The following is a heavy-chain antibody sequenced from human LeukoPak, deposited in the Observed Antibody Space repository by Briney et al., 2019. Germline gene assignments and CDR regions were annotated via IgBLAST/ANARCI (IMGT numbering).Heavy chain of an antibody. Sequence: PSETLSLTCTVSGGSITSYYWSWIRQPPGKGLEWIGYIYYSGSTNYNPSLKSRVTISVDTSKNKFSLKLSSVTAADTAVYYCARGPRYYGSDWGQGTLVTVSS. V-gene: IGHV4-59*01. D-gene: IGHD3-10*01. CDR2: IYYSGST. CDR1: GGSITSYY. J-gene: IGHJ4*02. CDR3: ARGPRYYGSD.